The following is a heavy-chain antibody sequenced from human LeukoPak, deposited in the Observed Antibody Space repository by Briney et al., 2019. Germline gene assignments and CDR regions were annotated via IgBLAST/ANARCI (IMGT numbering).Heavy chain of an antibody. Sequence: GGSLRLSCAASGFTFSSYGMSWVRQAPGKGLEWVAFIRYDGSNKYYADSVKGRFTISRDNSKNTLYLQMNSLRAEDTAVYYCAKGIILSGWYFDYWGQGTLVTVSS. CDR2: IRYDGSNK. D-gene: IGHD6-19*01. CDR3: AKGIILSGWYFDY. V-gene: IGHV3-30*02. J-gene: IGHJ4*02. CDR1: GFTFSSYG.